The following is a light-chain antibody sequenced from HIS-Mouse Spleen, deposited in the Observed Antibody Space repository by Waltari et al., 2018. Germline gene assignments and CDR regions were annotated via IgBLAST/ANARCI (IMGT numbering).Light chain of an antibody. V-gene: IGLV2-23*01. Sequence: QSALTQPASVSGSPGQSITISCTGTSSDVGSYNLVSWYQQHPGKAPKLMIYEGSKRPSGVHNRLSGSKSGNTASLTISGLQAEDEADYYCAAWDDSLSGWVFGGGTRLTVL. CDR1: SSDVGSYNL. J-gene: IGLJ3*02. CDR3: AAWDDSLSGWV. CDR2: EGS.